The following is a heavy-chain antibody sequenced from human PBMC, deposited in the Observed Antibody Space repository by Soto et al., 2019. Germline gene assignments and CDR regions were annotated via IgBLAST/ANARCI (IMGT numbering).Heavy chain of an antibody. Sequence: QVQLRESGQGLVKPSQTLSLTCTVSGGSINSGGYYWNWIRQHPGKGLEWIGYMYYSESTYYNPFLRTRVIISEDTSENQFSLELSSVTAADSAVYFCARGYRQSGYSSSWVFDYWGQGTLVNVAA. J-gene: IGHJ4*02. D-gene: IGHD6-13*01. CDR3: ARGYRQSGYSSSWVFDY. V-gene: IGHV4-31*03. CDR2: MYYSEST. CDR1: GGSINSGGYY.